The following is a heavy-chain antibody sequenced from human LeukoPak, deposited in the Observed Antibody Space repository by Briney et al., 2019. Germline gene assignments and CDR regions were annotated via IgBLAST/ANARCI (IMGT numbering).Heavy chain of an antibody. D-gene: IGHD3-10*01. J-gene: IGHJ5*02. CDR1: GGSISSYY. Sequence: SETLSLTCTVSGGSISSYYWSWIRQPPGKGLEWIGYIYYSGSTNYNPSLKSRVTISVDTSKNQFSLKLSSVTAADTAVYYCARDFGSGSGSYYRMRFDPWGQGTLVTVSS. CDR3: ARDFGSGSGSYYRMRFDP. CDR2: IYYSGST. V-gene: IGHV4-59*01.